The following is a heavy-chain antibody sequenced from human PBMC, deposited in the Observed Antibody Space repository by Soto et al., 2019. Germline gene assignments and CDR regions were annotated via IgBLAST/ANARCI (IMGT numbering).Heavy chain of an antibody. J-gene: IGHJ5*02. CDR2: IYPGDSDT. V-gene: IGHV5-51*01. CDR1: GYSFTSYW. CDR3: ARQRPMYYDILTGYYGNWFDP. D-gene: IGHD3-9*01. Sequence: GESLKISCKGSGYSFTSYWIGWVRQMPGKVLEWMGIIYPGDSDTRYSPSFQGQVTISADKSISTAYPQWSSLKASDTAMYYCARQRPMYYDILTGYYGNWFDPWGQGXLVTVYS.